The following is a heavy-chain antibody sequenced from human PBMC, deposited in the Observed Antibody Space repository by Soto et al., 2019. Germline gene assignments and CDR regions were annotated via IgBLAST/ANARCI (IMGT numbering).Heavy chain of an antibody. Sequence: SETLSLTCAVYGGFFSGYYWSWIRQPPGKGLEWIGEINHSGSTNYNPSLKSRVTISVDTSKNQFSLKLSSVTAADTAVYYCARGVRAYSSSSPLVYLGQGALVAVFS. D-gene: IGHD6-6*01. CDR2: INHSGST. CDR3: ARGVRAYSSSSPLVY. V-gene: IGHV4-34*01. CDR1: GGFFSGYY. J-gene: IGHJ4*01.